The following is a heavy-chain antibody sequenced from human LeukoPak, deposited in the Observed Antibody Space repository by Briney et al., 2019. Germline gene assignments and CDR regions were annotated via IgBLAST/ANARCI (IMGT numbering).Heavy chain of an antibody. CDR2: ISSYTSYT. D-gene: IGHD3-9*01. CDR1: GFTFSDYY. CDR3: ARATHYDILTGCTDFDY. J-gene: IGHJ4*01. Sequence: PGGSLRLSCAASGFTFSDYYMSWIRQAPGKGLEWVSYISSYTSYTNYADSVKGRFTISRDNAKNSLYLQMNSLRAEDTAVYYCARATHYDILTGCTDFDYWGHGTLVTVSS. V-gene: IGHV3-11*06.